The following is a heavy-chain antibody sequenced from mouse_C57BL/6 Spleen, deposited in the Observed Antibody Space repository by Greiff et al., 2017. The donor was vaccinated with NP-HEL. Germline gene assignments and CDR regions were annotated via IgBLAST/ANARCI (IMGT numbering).Heavy chain of an antibody. D-gene: IGHD1-3*01. CDR2: ISDGGSYT. CDR3: ARDNSNYYAMDY. CDR1: GFTFSSYA. V-gene: IGHV5-4*01. J-gene: IGHJ4*01. Sequence: EVQLQQSGGGLVKPGGSLKLSCAASGFTFSSYAMSWVRQTPEKRLEWVATISDGGSYTYYPDNVKGRFTISRDNAKNNLYLQMSHLKSEDTAMYYCARDNSNYYAMDYWGQGTSVTVSS.